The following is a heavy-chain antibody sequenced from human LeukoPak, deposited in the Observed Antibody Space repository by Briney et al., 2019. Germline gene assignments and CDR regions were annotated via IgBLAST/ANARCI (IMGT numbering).Heavy chain of an antibody. CDR2: ISDSGTT. CDR3: ARRTPWLVSGTFDC. J-gene: IGHJ4*02. V-gene: IGHV4-31*03. Sequence: PSQTLSLTCTVSGASVTDGAYHWGWIRQHPGKVLEWIGYISDSGTTYYSPSLKSRVTISQDTSKNQFSLQLRSVTAADTAVYYCARRTPWLVSGTFDCWGQGTLVTVSS. D-gene: IGHD6-19*01. CDR1: GASVTDGAYH.